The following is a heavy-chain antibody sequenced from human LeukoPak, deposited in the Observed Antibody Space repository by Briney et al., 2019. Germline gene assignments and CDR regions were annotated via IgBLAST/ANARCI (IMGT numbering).Heavy chain of an antibody. CDR3: ARENGSYFDY. CDR2: IYYSGST. Sequence: SETLSLTCTVSGGSISSSSYYWGWIRQPPGKGLEWFGSIYYSGSTYYNPSLKSRVTISVDTSKNQFSLKLSSVTAADTAVYYCARENGSYFDYWGQGTLVTVSS. CDR1: GGSISSSSYY. D-gene: IGHD3-10*01. V-gene: IGHV4-39*07. J-gene: IGHJ4*02.